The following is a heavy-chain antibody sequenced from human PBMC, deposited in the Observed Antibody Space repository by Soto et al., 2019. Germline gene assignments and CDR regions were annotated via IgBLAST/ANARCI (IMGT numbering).Heavy chain of an antibody. J-gene: IGHJ4*02. CDR2: INPITGGT. Sequence: ASVKVSCKASEYTFPVNYMHWVRQAPGQGLEWMALINPITGGTNYAQKFQGRVTITRDTSASTAYMELSSLRSEDTAVYYCARDQDYGDSYFDYWGQGTLVTVSS. D-gene: IGHD4-17*01. CDR1: EYTFPVNY. V-gene: IGHV1-2*02. CDR3: ARDQDYGDSYFDY.